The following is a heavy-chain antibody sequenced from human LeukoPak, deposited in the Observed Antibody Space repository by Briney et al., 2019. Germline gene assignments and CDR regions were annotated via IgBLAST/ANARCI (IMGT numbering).Heavy chain of an antibody. CDR2: IYTSGST. J-gene: IGHJ3*02. D-gene: IGHD6-13*01. CDR3: ARDLRRRAAAGTDLPFDAFDI. Sequence: PSETLSLTCTVSGGSISSGSYYWSWIRQPAGKGLEWIGRIYTSGSTNYNPSLKSRVTISVDTSKNQFSLKLSSVTAADTAVYYCARDLRRRAAAGTDLPFDAFDIWGQGTMVTVSS. V-gene: IGHV4-61*02. CDR1: GGSISSGSYY.